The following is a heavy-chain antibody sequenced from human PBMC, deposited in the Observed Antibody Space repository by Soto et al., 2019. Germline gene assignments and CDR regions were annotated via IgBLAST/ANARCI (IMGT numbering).Heavy chain of an antibody. V-gene: IGHV3-21*01. Sequence: EVQLVESGGGLVKPGGSPRLSCAASGFTFSSYSMNWVRQAPGKGLEWVSSISSSSSYIYYADSVKGRFTISRDNAKNSLYLQMNSLRAEDTAVYYCARVGGYCSSTSCPYGMDVWGQGTTVTVSS. J-gene: IGHJ6*02. CDR3: ARVGGYCSSTSCPYGMDV. CDR1: GFTFSSYS. CDR2: ISSSSSYI. D-gene: IGHD2-2*01.